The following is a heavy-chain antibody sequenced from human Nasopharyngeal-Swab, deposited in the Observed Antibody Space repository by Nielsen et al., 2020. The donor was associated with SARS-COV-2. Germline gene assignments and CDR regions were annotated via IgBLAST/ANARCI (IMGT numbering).Heavy chain of an antibody. CDR3: ARDLKGSGSYYNPILDY. D-gene: IGHD3-10*01. V-gene: IGHV3-48*02. J-gene: IGHJ4*02. Sequence: WMRQAPGKGLEWVSYISSSSSTIYYADSVKGRFTISRDNAKNSLYLQMNSLRDEDTAVYYCARDLKGSGSYYNPILDYWGQGTLVTVSS. CDR2: ISSSSSTI.